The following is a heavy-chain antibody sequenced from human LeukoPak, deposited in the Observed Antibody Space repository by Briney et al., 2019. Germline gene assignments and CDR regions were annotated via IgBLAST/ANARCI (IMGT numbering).Heavy chain of an antibody. J-gene: IGHJ4*02. CDR2: ISTDGSYK. V-gene: IGHV3-30*18. Sequence: GGSLRLSCATSGFTFSYYGLHWVRQAPGKGLERVALISTDGSYKNYADSVKGRFTISRDNSKNTLYLQMNSLRPEDTAVYYCAKDSRSSWFGGDSKWGQGTLVTVSS. CDR1: GFTFSYYG. D-gene: IGHD3-10*01. CDR3: AKDSRSSWFGGDSK.